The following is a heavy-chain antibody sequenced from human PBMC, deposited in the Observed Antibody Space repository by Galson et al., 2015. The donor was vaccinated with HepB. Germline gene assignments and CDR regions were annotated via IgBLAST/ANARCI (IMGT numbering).Heavy chain of an antibody. Sequence: SLRLSCAASGFGFSEFGMHWVRQAPGKGLEWVAVTWYDGSSSRYADSVKGRFTISRDNSRNTLFLEMSSLRDDDTAVYYCVRGRGPYSGAWGDWFESWGQGTLVTVSS. CDR2: TWYDGSSS. D-gene: IGHD6-19*01. CDR1: GFGFSEFG. J-gene: IGHJ5*01. CDR3: VRGRGPYSGAWGDWFES. V-gene: IGHV3-33*01.